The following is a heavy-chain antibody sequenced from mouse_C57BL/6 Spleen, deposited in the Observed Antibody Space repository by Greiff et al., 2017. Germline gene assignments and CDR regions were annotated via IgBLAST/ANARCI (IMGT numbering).Heavy chain of an antibody. J-gene: IGHJ4*01. CDR2: IYPGDGDT. CDR1: GYAFSSYW. V-gene: IGHV1-80*01. CDR3: ARSAHERYAMDY. Sequence: VQLQQSGAELVKPGASVKISCKASGYAFSSYWMNWVKQRPGKGLEWIGQIYPGDGDTNYNGKFKGKATLTADKSSSTAYMQLSSLTSEDSAVYFCARSAHERYAMDYWGQGTSVTVSS.